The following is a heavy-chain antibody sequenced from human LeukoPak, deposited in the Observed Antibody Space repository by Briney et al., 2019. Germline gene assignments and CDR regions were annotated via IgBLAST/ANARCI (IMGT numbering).Heavy chain of an antibody. Sequence: SETLSLTCTVSGDSISSYYWSWIRQPPGKGLEWIGYIYYSGSTNYNPSLKSRVTISVDTSKNQFSLKLSSVTAADTAVYYCARRFGGIAAAGAFDYWGQGTLVTVSS. J-gene: IGHJ4*02. CDR2: IYYSGST. CDR3: ARRFGGIAAAGAFDY. D-gene: IGHD6-13*01. CDR1: GDSISSYY. V-gene: IGHV4-59*08.